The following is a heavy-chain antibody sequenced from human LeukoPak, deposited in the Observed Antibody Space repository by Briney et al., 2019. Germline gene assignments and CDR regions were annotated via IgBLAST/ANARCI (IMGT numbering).Heavy chain of an antibody. CDR3: ARDQIKGYMDV. CDR2: ISSSSSTI. Sequence: GGSLRLSCAASGFTFSSYSMNWVRQAPGKGLEWVSYISSSSSTIYYADSVKGRFTISRDNAKNSLYLQMNSLRAEDTAVYYCARDQIKGYMDVWGKGTTVTVSS. CDR1: GFTFSSYS. J-gene: IGHJ6*03. V-gene: IGHV3-48*01.